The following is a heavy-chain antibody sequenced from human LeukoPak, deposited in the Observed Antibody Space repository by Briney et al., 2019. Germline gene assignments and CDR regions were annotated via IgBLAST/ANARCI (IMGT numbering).Heavy chain of an antibody. V-gene: IGHV1-18*01. CDR3: ARGADITTLGGY. J-gene: IGHJ4*02. Sequence: GASVKVSCKASGYTFTSYGISWVRQAPGQGLEWMGWISAYNGNTNYAQKVQGRVTMTTDTSTSTGYMELRSLRSDDTAVCYCARGADITTLGGYWGQGTLVTVSS. D-gene: IGHD3-16*01. CDR2: ISAYNGNT. CDR1: GYTFTSYG.